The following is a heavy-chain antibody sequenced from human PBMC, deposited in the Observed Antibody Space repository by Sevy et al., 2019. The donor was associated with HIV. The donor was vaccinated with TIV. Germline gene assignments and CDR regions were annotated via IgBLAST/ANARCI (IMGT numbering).Heavy chain of an antibody. Sequence: GGSLRLSCAASGFTFSNAWMSWVRQAPGKGLEWVGRIKTKGDGGTTDYGVPVKSRFTISRDDSKITLYLQMNSLKTEDTGVYFCTTARGEQAYWGQGTLVTVSS. V-gene: IGHV3-15*01. CDR1: GFTFSNAW. J-gene: IGHJ4*02. CDR3: TTARGEQAY. CDR2: IKTKGDGGTT. D-gene: IGHD3-16*01.